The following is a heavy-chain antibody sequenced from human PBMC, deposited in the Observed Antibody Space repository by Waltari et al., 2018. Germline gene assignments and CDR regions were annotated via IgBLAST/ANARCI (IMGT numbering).Heavy chain of an antibody. Sequence: QVQLVESGGGVVQPGRSLRLSCAASGFTFSSYGMHWVRQAPGKGLEWVAVIWYDGSNKYYADSVKGRFTISRDNSKNTLFLQMNSLKASDTAMYYCASIAVAGHNFDYWGQGTLVTVSS. D-gene: IGHD6-19*01. J-gene: IGHJ4*02. CDR1: GFTFSSYG. V-gene: IGHV3-33*01. CDR2: IWYDGSNK. CDR3: ASIAVAGHNFDY.